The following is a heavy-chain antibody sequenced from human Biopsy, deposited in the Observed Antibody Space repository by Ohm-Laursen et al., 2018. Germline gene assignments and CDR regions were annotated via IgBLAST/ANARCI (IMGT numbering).Heavy chain of an antibody. D-gene: IGHD1-26*01. J-gene: IGHJ3*02. CDR1: GGSLSGHF. CDR3: ARDEGLLRAFDI. CDR2: IYSNGNT. Sequence: SETLSLTCTVSGGSLSGHFWSWVRQPAGKGLEWIGRIYSNGNTNYNPSLKSRVSMSVDTSKNHFSLNLTSVTAADTAMYYCARDEGLLRAFDIWGQGTLGTVSS. V-gene: IGHV4-4*07.